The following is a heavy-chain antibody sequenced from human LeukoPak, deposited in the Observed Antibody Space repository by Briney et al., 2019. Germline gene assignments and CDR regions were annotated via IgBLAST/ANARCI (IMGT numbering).Heavy chain of an antibody. CDR2: INPNSGGT. CDR3: ARSRGLDYYGSGTYSGSDSDYYYYYMDV. V-gene: IGHV1-2*02. CDR1: GYTFTGYY. Sequence: ASVKVSCKASGYTFTGYYMHWVRQAPGQGLEWMGWINPNSGGTNYAQKFQGRVTMTRDTSISTAYMELSRLRSDDTAVYYCARSRGLDYYGSGTYSGSDSDYYYYYMDVWGKGTTVTISS. J-gene: IGHJ6*03. D-gene: IGHD3-10*01.